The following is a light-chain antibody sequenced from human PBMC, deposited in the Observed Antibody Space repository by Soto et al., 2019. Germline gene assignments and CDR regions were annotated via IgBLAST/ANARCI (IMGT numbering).Light chain of an antibody. CDR3: QQSYRLPLT. J-gene: IGKJ4*01. V-gene: IGKV1-12*01. CDR2: SAS. Sequence: DIQMTQSPSSVSASVGDRVTITCRASQGINNWLAWYQQKPGKAPKLLIYSASYLQSGVPSNFSGSGSGTDFTLSIVTLQPEDFGTYFCQQSYRLPLTFGGGTKVDIK. CDR1: QGINNW.